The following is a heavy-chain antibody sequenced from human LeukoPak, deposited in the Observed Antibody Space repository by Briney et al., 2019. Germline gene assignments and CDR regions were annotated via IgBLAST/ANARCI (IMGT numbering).Heavy chain of an antibody. CDR1: GFTFSNAW. D-gene: IGHD3-3*01. V-gene: IGHV3-15*01. J-gene: IGHJ4*02. Sequence: GGSLRLSCAASGFTFSNAWMSWVRQAPGKGLEWVGRIKSKTDGGTTDNAAPVKGRFTISRDDSKNTLYLQMNSLKTEDTAVYYCTTDLHPDYDFWSGYSVYFDYWGQGTLVTVSS. CDR2: IKSKTDGGTT. CDR3: TTDLHPDYDFWSGYSVYFDY.